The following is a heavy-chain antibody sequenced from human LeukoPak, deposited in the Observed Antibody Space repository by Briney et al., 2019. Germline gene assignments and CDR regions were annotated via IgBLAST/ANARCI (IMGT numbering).Heavy chain of an antibody. V-gene: IGHV3-23*01. CDR2: ISGSGGST. CDR1: GFTFSTQA. J-gene: IGHJ4*02. CDR3: AKIQDRLRGEFDY. Sequence: GGSLRLSCAASGFTFSTQAMSWVRQAPGKGLEWVPAISGSGGSTYYADSVKGRFTISRDNSKNTLYLQMNSLRAEDTAVYYCAKIQDRLRGEFDYWGQGTLVTVSS.